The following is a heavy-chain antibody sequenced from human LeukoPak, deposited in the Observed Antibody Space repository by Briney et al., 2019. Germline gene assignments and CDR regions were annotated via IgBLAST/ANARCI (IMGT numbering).Heavy chain of an antibody. Sequence: SETLSLTCTVSGGSISSYYWSWIRQPPGKGLEWIGYIYYSGSTNYNPSLKSRVTISVDTSKNQFSLKLSSVTAADTAVYYCARLNSSGWYSRWFDPWGQGTLVTVSS. CDR1: GGSISSYY. D-gene: IGHD6-19*01. V-gene: IGHV4-59*01. CDR3: ARLNSSGWYSRWFDP. J-gene: IGHJ5*02. CDR2: IYYSGST.